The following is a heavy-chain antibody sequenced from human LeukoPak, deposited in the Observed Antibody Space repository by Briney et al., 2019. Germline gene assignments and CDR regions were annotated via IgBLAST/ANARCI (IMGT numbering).Heavy chain of an antibody. CDR2: MSSGSRYI. CDR3: ARDRPTGASRLFVVQ. D-gene: IGHD3-3*01. CDR1: GFTFSSYS. V-gene: IGHV3-21*01. Sequence: GASLRLSCAGSGFTFSSYSMTWLRQAPGNGLEWISSMSSGSRYIYYADSVRGRFTISRDNAKNSLSLLMNSLRAEDTAVYYCARDRPTGASRLFVVQWGQGTLVTVSS. J-gene: IGHJ4*02.